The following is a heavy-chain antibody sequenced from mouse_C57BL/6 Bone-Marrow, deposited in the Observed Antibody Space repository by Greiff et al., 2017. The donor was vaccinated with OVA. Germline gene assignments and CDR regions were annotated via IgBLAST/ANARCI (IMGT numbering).Heavy chain of an antibody. CDR3: ARQGYYYGSFDY. D-gene: IGHD1-1*01. V-gene: IGHV1-52*01. J-gene: IGHJ2*01. CDR1: GYTFTSYW. CDR2: IDPSDSET. Sequence: QVQLQQPGAELVRPGSSVKLSCKASGYTFTSYWMHWVKQRPIQGLEWIGNIDPSDSETHYNQKFKEKATLTVEKYSSTTYLQLSSLTSEDSGVYYYARQGYYYGSFDYWGQGTTLTVSS.